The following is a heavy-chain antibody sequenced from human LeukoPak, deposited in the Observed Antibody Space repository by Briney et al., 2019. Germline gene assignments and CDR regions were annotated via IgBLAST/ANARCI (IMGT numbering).Heavy chain of an antibody. CDR1: GFTFSNYW. Sequence: GGSLRLSCAASGFTFSNYWMHWVRQAPGKGLVWVSRMNGDGNTINYADSVRGRFTISRDNAKNSLYLQMNGLRAEDTAVYYCAREGIAARLDYWGQGTLVTVSS. J-gene: IGHJ4*02. V-gene: IGHV3-74*01. D-gene: IGHD6-6*01. CDR2: MNGDGNTI. CDR3: AREGIAARLDY.